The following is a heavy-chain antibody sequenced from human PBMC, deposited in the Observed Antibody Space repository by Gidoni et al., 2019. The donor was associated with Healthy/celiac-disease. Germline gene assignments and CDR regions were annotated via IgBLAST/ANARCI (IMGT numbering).Heavy chain of an antibody. V-gene: IGHV1-24*01. Sequence: QVQLVQSGAEVKKPGASGKVSCKVSGYTLTELSMHWVRQAPGKGLEWTGGFDPEDGETIYAQKFQGRVTMTEDTSTDTAYMELSSLRSKDTAVYYCATRYYDILTGYPYYYYGMDVWGQGTTVTVSS. J-gene: IGHJ6*02. D-gene: IGHD3-9*01. CDR1: GYTLTELS. CDR2: FDPEDGET. CDR3: ATRYYDILTGYPYYYYGMDV.